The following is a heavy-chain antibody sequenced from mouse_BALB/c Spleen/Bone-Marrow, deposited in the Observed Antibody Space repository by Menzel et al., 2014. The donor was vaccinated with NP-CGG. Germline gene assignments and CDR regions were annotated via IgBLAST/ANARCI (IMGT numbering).Heavy chain of an antibody. CDR1: GYTFTNYW. CDR2: IDPNTYYT. J-gene: IGHJ3*01. D-gene: IGHD4-1*01. V-gene: IGHV1-7*01. Sequence: GQLQQSRAELAQPGASVKMSCKASGYTFTNYWMHWVKQRPGQGLEWIGYIDPNTYYTRYNQKFKDKATLTADKSSSTAYLQLSSLTSEDSAVYYCARYWDAYWGQGTLVTVSA. CDR3: ARYWDAY.